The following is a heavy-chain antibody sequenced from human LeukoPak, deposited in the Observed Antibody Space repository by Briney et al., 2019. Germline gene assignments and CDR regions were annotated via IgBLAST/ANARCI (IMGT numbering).Heavy chain of an antibody. CDR2: ISSSGSTI. CDR3: ARGSADFWSGYDGGATDY. Sequence: GGSLRLSCAASGFTFSDYYMSWIRQAPGKGLEWVSYISSSGSTIYYADSVKGRFTISRDNAKNSLYLQMNSLRAEDTAVYYCARGSADFWSGYDGGATDYWGQGTLVTVSS. V-gene: IGHV3-11*04. D-gene: IGHD3-3*01. J-gene: IGHJ4*02. CDR1: GFTFSDYY.